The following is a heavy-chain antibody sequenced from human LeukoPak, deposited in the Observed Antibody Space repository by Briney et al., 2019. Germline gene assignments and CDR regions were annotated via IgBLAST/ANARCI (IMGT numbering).Heavy chain of an antibody. CDR3: ARGWYQPDY. CDR2: INPSSGGT. CDR1: GYTFTSYG. D-gene: IGHD2-2*01. Sequence: GASVKVSCKASGYTFTSYGISWVRQAPGQGLEWMGWINPSSGGTSYAQTFQGRVTMTRDTSITTAYMELSRLRSDDTAVYYCARGWYQPDYWGQGTLVTVSS. J-gene: IGHJ4*02. V-gene: IGHV1-2*02.